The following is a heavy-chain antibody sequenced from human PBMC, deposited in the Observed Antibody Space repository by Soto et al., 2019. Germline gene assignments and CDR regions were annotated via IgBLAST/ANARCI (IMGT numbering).Heavy chain of an antibody. CDR2: MNPNSGNT. CDR3: ARRYYDFWSGYYAFDI. J-gene: IGHJ3*02. CDR1: GYTFTSYD. D-gene: IGHD3-3*01. V-gene: IGHV1-8*02. Sequence: ASVKVSCKASGYTFTSYDINWERQATGQGLEWMGWMNPNSGNTGYAQKFQGGVTMTRNTSISTAYMELSSLRSEDTAVYYCARRYYDFWSGYYAFDIWGQGTMVPVAS.